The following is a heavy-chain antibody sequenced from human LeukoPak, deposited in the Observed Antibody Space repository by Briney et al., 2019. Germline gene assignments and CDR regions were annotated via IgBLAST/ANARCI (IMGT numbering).Heavy chain of an antibody. J-gene: IGHJ4*02. CDR2: VSISSNYI. D-gene: IGHD1-1*01. Sequence: GGYLRLSCAASGFTFRSYTMTWVRQAPGKGLEWVSSVSISSNYIYYADSVKGRFTISRDDAKNSLYLQMNSLRAEDTAVYYCARRNWNEEAALGYWGQGTLVTVSS. CDR1: GFTFRSYT. CDR3: ARRNWNEEAALGY. V-gene: IGHV3-21*01.